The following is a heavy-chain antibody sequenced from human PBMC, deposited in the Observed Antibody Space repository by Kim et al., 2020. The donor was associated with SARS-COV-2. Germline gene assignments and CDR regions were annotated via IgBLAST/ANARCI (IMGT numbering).Heavy chain of an antibody. CDR1: GYTLTELS. Sequence: ASVKVSCKVSGYTLTELSMHWARQAPGKGLEWMGGFDPEDGETIYAQKFQGRVTMTEDTSTDTAYMELSSLRSEDTAVYYCATGFAIEVVIVFDYWGQGTLVTVSS. D-gene: IGHD3-22*01. V-gene: IGHV1-24*01. J-gene: IGHJ4*02. CDR3: ATGFAIEVVIVFDY. CDR2: FDPEDGET.